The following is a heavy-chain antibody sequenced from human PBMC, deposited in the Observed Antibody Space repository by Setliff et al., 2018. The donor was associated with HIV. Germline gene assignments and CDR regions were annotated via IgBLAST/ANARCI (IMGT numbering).Heavy chain of an antibody. J-gene: IGHJ2*01. CDR1: GYTFTGYY. CDR3: ARGTRVGANDAFDI. D-gene: IGHD1-26*01. CDR2: INPNSGGT. Sequence: ASVKVSCKASGYTFTGYYMHWVRQAPGQGLEWMGRINPNSGGTNYPQKYQGRVTMTRDTSISTVYMELSRLRSDDTAVYYCARGTRVGANDAFDIWGRVPLVTVSS. V-gene: IGHV1-2*06.